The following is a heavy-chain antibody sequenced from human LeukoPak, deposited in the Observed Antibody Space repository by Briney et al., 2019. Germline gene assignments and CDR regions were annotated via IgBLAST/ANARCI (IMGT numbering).Heavy chain of an antibody. CDR2: IYYSGST. CDR3: AKEGYSNYFWASQLYYFDY. J-gene: IGHJ4*02. V-gene: IGHV4-39*07. Sequence: SETLSLTCTVSGGSISSSSYYWGWIRQPPGKGLEWIGSIYYSGSTYYNPSLKSRVTISVDTSKNQLSLKLSSVTAADTAVYYCAKEGYSNYFWASQLYYFDYWGQGTLVTVSS. CDR1: GGSISSSSYY. D-gene: IGHD4-11*01.